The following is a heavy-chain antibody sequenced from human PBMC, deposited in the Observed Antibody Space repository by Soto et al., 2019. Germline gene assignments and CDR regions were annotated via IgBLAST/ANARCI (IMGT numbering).Heavy chain of an antibody. Sequence: QVQLQESGPGLVKPSETLSLTCTVSGGSISGYYWSWIRQPPGKGLEWIGYIYYSGSTNYNPSLKSRVTISVDTSKNQFSLKLSSVTAADTAVYYCARRYGGAFDIWGQGTMVTVSS. J-gene: IGHJ3*02. V-gene: IGHV4-59*08. CDR3: ARRYGGAFDI. CDR2: IYYSGST. D-gene: IGHD3-10*01. CDR1: GGSISGYY.